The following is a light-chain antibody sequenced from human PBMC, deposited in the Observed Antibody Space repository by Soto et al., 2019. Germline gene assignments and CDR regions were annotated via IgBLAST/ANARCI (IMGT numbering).Light chain of an antibody. CDR2: WAS. V-gene: IGKV4-1*01. Sequence: DIVMTQSPDSLAVSLGERATVNCKSSQTILYSSNNKNYLAWYQQKPGQPPKLLIYWASTRESGVPDRFSGSGSRKDFTLTISSLQAEDVAVYYCQHYYSNSITFGQGTRLEI. CDR1: QTILYSSNNKNY. J-gene: IGKJ5*01. CDR3: QHYYSNSIT.